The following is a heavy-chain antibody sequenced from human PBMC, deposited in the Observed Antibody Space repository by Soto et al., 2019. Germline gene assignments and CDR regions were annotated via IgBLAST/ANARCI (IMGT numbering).Heavy chain of an antibody. D-gene: IGHD5-18*01. V-gene: IGHV3-74*01. CDR3: ATWRGGYTYGLDH. CDR1: GFTFSSQW. Sequence: EVQLVESGRGLVQPGGSLRLSCTASGFTFSSQWLHWLRQAPGKGLMWISRILNDGTTTNYADSVKGRFTVSRDNAKKTMSLQMNNLRAEDTAVYYCATWRGGYTYGLDHWGQGTPVTVSS. J-gene: IGHJ4*02. CDR2: ILNDGTTT.